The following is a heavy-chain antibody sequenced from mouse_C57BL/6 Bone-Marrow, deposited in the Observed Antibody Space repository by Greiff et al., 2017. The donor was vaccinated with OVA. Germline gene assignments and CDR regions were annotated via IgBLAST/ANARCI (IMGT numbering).Heavy chain of an antibody. V-gene: IGHV5-4*03. CDR2: ISDGGSYT. Sequence: EVMLVESGGGLVKPGGSLKLSCAASGFTFSSYAMSWVRQTPEKRLEWVATISDGGSYTYYPDNVKGRFTISRDNAKNNLYLQMSHLKSEDTAMYYCARVGGKDYAMDYWGQGTSVTVSS. CDR3: ARVGGKDYAMDY. CDR1: GFTFSSYA. J-gene: IGHJ4*01.